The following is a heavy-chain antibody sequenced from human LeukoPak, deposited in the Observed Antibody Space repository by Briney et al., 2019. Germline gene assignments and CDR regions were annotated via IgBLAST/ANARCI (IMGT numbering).Heavy chain of an antibody. CDR1: GFTFSSYG. V-gene: IGHV3-30*18. J-gene: IGHJ5*02. D-gene: IGHD6-13*01. CDR3: AKDRGYSSSWVNWFDP. Sequence: PGRSLRLSCAASGFTFSSYGMHWVRQAPGKGLEWVAVISYDGSNKYYADSVKGRFTISRDNSKNTLYLQMNSLRAEDTAVYYCAKDRGYSSSWVNWFDPWGQGTLVTVSS. CDR2: ISYDGSNK.